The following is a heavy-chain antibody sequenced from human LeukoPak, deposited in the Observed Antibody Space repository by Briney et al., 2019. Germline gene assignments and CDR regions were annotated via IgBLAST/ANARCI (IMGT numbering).Heavy chain of an antibody. Sequence: GGSLRLSCAASGFTFSNYWMSWVRQAPGKGLEWVANIRQDGSEKYYVDSVTGRFTISRDNAKNSLYLQMNSLRAEDTAVYYCARWATSYDFWGQGTLVTVSS. V-gene: IGHV3-7*01. CDR2: IRQDGSEK. CDR3: ARWATSYDF. D-gene: IGHD3-10*01. J-gene: IGHJ4*02. CDR1: GFTFSNYW.